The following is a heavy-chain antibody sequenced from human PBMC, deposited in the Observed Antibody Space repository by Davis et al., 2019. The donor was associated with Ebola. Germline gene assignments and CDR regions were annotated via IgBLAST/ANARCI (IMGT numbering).Heavy chain of an antibody. V-gene: IGHV3-48*04. CDR2: INSGSTAT. D-gene: IGHD2-15*01. CDR3: VRGGSATAY. Sequence: GESLKISCAASGFSFSTHYMYWVRQAPGKGLECISFINSGSTATDYADSVKGRFTISRDNAKSSLYLQMNSLRAEDTAVFYCVRGGSATAYWGQGTPVTVSS. J-gene: IGHJ1*01. CDR1: GFSFSTHY.